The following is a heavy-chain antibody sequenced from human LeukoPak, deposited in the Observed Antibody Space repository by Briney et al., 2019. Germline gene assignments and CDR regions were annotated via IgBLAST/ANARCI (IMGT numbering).Heavy chain of an antibody. Sequence: GGSLRLSCAASGFTFSSYSMDWVRQAPGKGLEWVSYISSSSSTICYADSVKGRFTISRDNAKNSLYLQMNSLRAEDTAVYYCARAAVEVYWGQGTLVTVSS. V-gene: IGHV3-48*01. CDR2: ISSSSSTI. CDR3: ARAAVEVY. D-gene: IGHD3-22*01. CDR1: GFTFSSYS. J-gene: IGHJ4*02.